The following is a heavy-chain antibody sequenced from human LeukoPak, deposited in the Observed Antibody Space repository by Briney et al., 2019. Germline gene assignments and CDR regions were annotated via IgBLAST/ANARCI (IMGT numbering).Heavy chain of an antibody. D-gene: IGHD5-12*01. CDR1: GYTFTSYD. CDR2: MNPNSGST. Sequence: ASVKASCKASGYTFTSYDINWVRQATGQGLEWMGWMNPNSGSTGYAQKFQGRVTITRNTSISTAYMELSGLRSEDTAVYYCARGRSTGYPYYFEYWGKGTLVTVSS. V-gene: IGHV1-8*03. CDR3: ARGRSTGYPYYFEY. J-gene: IGHJ4*02.